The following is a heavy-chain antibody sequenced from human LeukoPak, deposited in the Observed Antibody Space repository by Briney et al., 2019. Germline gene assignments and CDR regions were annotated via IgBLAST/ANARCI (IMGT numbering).Heavy chain of an antibody. D-gene: IGHD3-10*01. CDR1: GFTFSNAW. CDR3: TTGPFDYYGSASYLANGMDV. CDR2: IKSKSDGGTT. V-gene: IGHV3-15*01. J-gene: IGHJ6*02. Sequence: GGSLRLSCAASGFTFSNAWMSWVRQAPGKGLEWVGRIKSKSDGGTTDYTAPVKGRFTISRDDSKNTLYLQMNSLKTEDTAVYYCTTGPFDYYGSASYLANGMDVWGQGTTVTVSS.